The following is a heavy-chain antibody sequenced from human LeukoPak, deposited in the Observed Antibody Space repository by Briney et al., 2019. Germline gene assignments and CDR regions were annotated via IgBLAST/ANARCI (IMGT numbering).Heavy chain of an antibody. V-gene: IGHV1-2*02. Sequence: GASVKVSCKASGYTFTAYYIHWVRQAPGQGLEWMGWINPHSGGSSYAQKFQGRVSMTRDSSISTAYLELSRLTSDDTAVYYCARVPVTMVVSPFWYFDLWGRGTLVTVSS. CDR3: ARVPVTMVVSPFWYFDL. CDR1: GYTFTAYY. CDR2: INPHSGGS. J-gene: IGHJ2*01. D-gene: IGHD4-23*01.